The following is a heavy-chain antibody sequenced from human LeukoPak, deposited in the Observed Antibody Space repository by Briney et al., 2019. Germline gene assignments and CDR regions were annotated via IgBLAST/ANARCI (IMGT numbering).Heavy chain of an antibody. V-gene: IGHV3-48*04. CDR1: GITFSNYN. Sequence: GGSLRLSCAASGITFSNYNMNWVRQAPGKGLEWVSYISSSRTTIYYADSVKGRFTISRDNAKNSLYLQMNSLRAEDTAVYYCAHLSIVAAVDYWGQGTLVTVSS. CDR3: AHLSIVAAVDY. J-gene: IGHJ4*02. D-gene: IGHD6-13*01. CDR2: ISSSRTTI.